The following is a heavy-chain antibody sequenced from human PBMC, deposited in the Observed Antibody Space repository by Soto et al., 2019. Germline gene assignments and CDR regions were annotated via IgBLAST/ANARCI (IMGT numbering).Heavy chain of an antibody. Sequence: GGSLRLSCAASGFTFSSYAMSWVRQAPGKGLEWVSAISGSGGSTYYADSVKGRFTISRDNSKNTLYLQMNSLRAEDTAVYYCAKIRSEGFGELRAFDIWGQGTMVTVSS. J-gene: IGHJ3*02. CDR3: AKIRSEGFGELRAFDI. CDR2: ISGSGGST. D-gene: IGHD3-10*01. CDR1: GFTFSSYA. V-gene: IGHV3-23*01.